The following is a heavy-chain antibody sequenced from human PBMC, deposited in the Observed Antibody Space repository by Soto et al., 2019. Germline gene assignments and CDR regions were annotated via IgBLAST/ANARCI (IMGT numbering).Heavy chain of an antibody. CDR3: AKLPWGFNYYDRSEYRATDNDAFDI. CDR1: GYTFTGYY. V-gene: IGHV1-2*02. Sequence: QVQLVQSGAEVKKPGASVKVSCKASGYTFTGYYMHWVRQAPGQGLEWMGWINPNSGGTNYAQKFQGRVTMTRDTSISTAYMELSRLRSDDTAVYYCAKLPWGFNYYDRSEYRATDNDAFDIWGQGTMVTVSS. CDR2: INPNSGGT. D-gene: IGHD3-22*01. J-gene: IGHJ3*02.